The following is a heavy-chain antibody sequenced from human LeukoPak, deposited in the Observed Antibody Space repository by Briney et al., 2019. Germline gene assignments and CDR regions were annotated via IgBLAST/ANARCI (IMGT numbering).Heavy chain of an antibody. CDR1: SGSINSSSYY. CDR2: IYYSGST. J-gene: IGHJ4*02. D-gene: IGHD1-1*01. V-gene: IGHV4-39*01. Sequence: SETLSLTCTVSSGSINSSSYYWRWIRQPPGKGLEWIGSIYYSGSTYYNPSLKSRVTISVDTSKNQFSLKLSSVTAADTAVYYCARLWKYYFDYWGQGTLVTVSS. CDR3: ARLWKYYFDY.